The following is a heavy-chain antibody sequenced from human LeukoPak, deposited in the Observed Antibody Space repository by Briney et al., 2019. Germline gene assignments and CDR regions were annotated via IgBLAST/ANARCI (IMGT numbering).Heavy chain of an antibody. CDR3: AGEPRQLAY. Sequence: GGSLRLSCTASKFTFMNYAMHWVRQAPGKGLEWLSTIGSAGGSIFYADSVKGRFTISRDNSKSTLFLQMDSLRVEDTATYYCAGEPRQLAYWGQGTLVTVSS. CDR1: KFTFMNYA. J-gene: IGHJ4*02. D-gene: IGHD6-6*01. CDR2: IGSAGGSI. V-gene: IGHV3-23*01.